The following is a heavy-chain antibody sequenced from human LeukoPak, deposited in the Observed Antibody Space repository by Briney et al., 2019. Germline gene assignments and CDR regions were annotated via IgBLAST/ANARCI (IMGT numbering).Heavy chain of an antibody. V-gene: IGHV4-34*01. CDR2: INHSGST. Sequence: SETLSLTCAVYGGSFSGYYWSWIRQPPGKGLGWIGEINHSGSTNYNPSLKSRVTISVDTSKNQFSLKLSSVTAADTAVYYCARGLRSVDYWGQGTLVTVSS. J-gene: IGHJ4*02. CDR1: GGSFSGYY. CDR3: ARGLRSVDY.